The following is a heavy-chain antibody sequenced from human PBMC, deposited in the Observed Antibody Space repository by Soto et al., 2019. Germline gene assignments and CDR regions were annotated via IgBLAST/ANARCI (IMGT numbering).Heavy chain of an antibody. V-gene: IGHV1-18*01. CDR3: ARVLGASGGDPTSDYYYYYMDV. CDR1: GYTFTSYG. CDR2: ISAYNGNT. D-gene: IGHD2-21*02. J-gene: IGHJ6*03. Sequence: ASVKVSCKASGYTFTSYGISWVRQAPGQGLEWMGWISAYNGNTNYAQKLQGRVTMTTDTSTSTAYMELRSLRSDDTAVYYCARVLGASGGDPTSDYYYYYMDVWGKGTTVTVSS.